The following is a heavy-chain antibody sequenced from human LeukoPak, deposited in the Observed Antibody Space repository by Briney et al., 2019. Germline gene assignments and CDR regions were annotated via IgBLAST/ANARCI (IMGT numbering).Heavy chain of an antibody. CDR3: TRDRSGSRWFDP. J-gene: IGHJ5*02. CDR1: GGSISSGSYY. V-gene: IGHV4-31*03. Sequence: PSQTLSLTCTVSGGSISSGSYYWSWIRQHPGKGLEWIGNIYYSGSTYYNSSLKSRLTMSVDTSKNQFSLTLSSVTAADTAVYFCTRDRSGSRWFDPWGQGTLVTVSS. D-gene: IGHD3-10*01. CDR2: IYYSGST.